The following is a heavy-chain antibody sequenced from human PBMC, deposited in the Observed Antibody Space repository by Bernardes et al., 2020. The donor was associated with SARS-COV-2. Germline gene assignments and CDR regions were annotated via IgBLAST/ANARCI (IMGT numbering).Heavy chain of an antibody. J-gene: IGHJ6*02. CDR3: ARARCSGGSCYPNYYYGMDV. V-gene: IGHV4-59*01. CDR2: IYYSGST. Sequence: SETLSLTCTVSGGSISSYYWSWIRQPPGQGLEWIGYIYYSGSTNYNPSLKSRVTISVDTSKNQFSLKLSSVTAADTAVYYCARARCSGGSCYPNYYYGMDVWGQGTTVTVSS. CDR1: GGSISSYY. D-gene: IGHD2-15*01.